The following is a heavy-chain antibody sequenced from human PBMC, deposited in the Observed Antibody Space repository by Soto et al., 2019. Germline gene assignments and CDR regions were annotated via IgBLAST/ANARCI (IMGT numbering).Heavy chain of an antibody. CDR2: IWYDGSNK. D-gene: IGHD4-17*01. J-gene: IGHJ6*02. Sequence: QVQLVESGGGVVQPGRSLRLSCAASGFTFSSYGMHWVRQAPGKGLEWVAVIWYDGSNKYYADSVKGRFTISRDNSKNTLYLQMNSLRAEDTAVYYCARDQTTVTDDSCMGVWGQGTTVTVSS. CDR3: ARDQTTVTDDSCMGV. V-gene: IGHV3-33*01. CDR1: GFTFSSYG.